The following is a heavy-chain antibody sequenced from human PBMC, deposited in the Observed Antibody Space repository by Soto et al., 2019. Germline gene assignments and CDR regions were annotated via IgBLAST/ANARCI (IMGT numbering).Heavy chain of an antibody. J-gene: IGHJ4*02. V-gene: IGHV3-23*01. D-gene: IGHD3-3*01. CDR2: ISGSGGST. CDR1: GCTFSSYA. CDR3: AKDRGREDDFWSGYYTPY. Sequence: GGSLRLSCAASGCTFSSYAMSWVRQAPGKGLEWVSAISGSGGSTYYADSVKGRFTISRDNSKNTLYLQMNSLRAEDTAVYYCAKDRGREDDFWSGYYTPYWGQGTLVTVSS.